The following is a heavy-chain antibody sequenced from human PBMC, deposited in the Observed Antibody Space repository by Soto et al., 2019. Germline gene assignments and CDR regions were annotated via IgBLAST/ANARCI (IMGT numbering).Heavy chain of an antibody. CDR1: RFSLSTSEMS. CDR3: ARATSYSSSLPSNGFDP. V-gene: IGHV2-70*01. J-gene: IGHJ5*02. Sequence: AAEPRLGKDRRTLTLTYNYYRFSLSTSEMSVSWIRQPPGTALEWLALIDGDDDKYYSTSLKTRLTISKDTSKNQVVLTMTNMDPVDTATYYCARATSYSSSLPSNGFDPWGQGTLVTVSS. D-gene: IGHD6-13*01. CDR2: IDGDDDK.